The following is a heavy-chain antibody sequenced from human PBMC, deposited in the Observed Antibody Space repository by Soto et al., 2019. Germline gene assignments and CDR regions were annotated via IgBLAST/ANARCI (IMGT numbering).Heavy chain of an antibody. D-gene: IGHD2-15*01. Sequence: QVQLQESGPGLVKPSETLSLTCTVSGGSISTYYWTWIRQPPGKGLEWIGNIYYTGSTNYNPSLKSRLTISVDTSKNQFSLKLRSVTAADTAVYYCARYCYGGSCPAYWGQGTLVTVSS. CDR3: ARYCYGGSCPAY. V-gene: IGHV4-59*01. CDR2: IYYTGST. J-gene: IGHJ4*02. CDR1: GGSISTYY.